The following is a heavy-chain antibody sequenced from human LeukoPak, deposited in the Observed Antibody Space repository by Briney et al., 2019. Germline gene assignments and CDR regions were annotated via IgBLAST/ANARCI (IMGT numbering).Heavy chain of an antibody. CDR3: AKDFRQPHDAFDI. Sequence: PGGSLRLSCAASGFTFSNCAMSWVRQAPGKELEWVSAISSSGDNSYYADSVKGRFTISRDNSKNTLYLQMNSLRVEDAAVYYCAKDFRQPHDAFDIWGQGTMVTVSS. D-gene: IGHD6-6*01. J-gene: IGHJ3*02. CDR2: ISSSGDNS. V-gene: IGHV3-23*01. CDR1: GFTFSNCA.